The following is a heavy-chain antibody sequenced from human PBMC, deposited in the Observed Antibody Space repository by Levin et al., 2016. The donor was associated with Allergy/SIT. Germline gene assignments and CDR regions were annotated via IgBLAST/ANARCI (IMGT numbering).Heavy chain of an antibody. CDR1: GFTFSRYA. J-gene: IGHJ5*02. CDR2: ISASGGNT. Sequence: GESLKISCIASGFTFSRYAMSWVRQAPGKGLEWVSGISASGGNTYHADSVKGRFTISRDSSKNTLYLQMNSLRAEDTAVYYCAKVRLTLVRKPAWFDPRGQGTLVSVSS. V-gene: IGHV3-23*01. D-gene: IGHD1-14*01. CDR3: AKVRLTLVRKPAWFDP.